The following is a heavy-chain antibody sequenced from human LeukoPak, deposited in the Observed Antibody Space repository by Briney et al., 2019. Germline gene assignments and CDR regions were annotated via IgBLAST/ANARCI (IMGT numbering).Heavy chain of an antibody. J-gene: IGHJ4*02. Sequence: SETLSLTCTVSGGSISNSSYYWGWIRQPPGKGLEWIGSIYTSGSTNYNPSLKSRVTISVDTSKNQFSLKLSSVTAADTAVYYCARMSYGLPFDYWGQGTLVTVSS. D-gene: IGHD5-18*01. CDR3: ARMSYGLPFDY. CDR2: IYTSGST. V-gene: IGHV4-39*07. CDR1: GGSISNSSYY.